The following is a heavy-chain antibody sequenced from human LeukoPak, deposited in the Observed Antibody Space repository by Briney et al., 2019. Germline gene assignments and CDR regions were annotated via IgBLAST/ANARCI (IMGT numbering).Heavy chain of an antibody. CDR1: GGSISSGGYY. CDR2: VYYSGST. CDR3: ARDIVVVPAAIRHYYYGMDV. V-gene: IGHV4-31*03. Sequence: PSQTLSLTCTVSGGSISSGGYYWSWIRQHPGKGLEWIGYVYYSGSTYYNPSLKSRVTISVDTSKNQFSLKLSSVTAADTAVYYCARDIVVVPAAIRHYYYGMDVWGQGTTVTVSS. D-gene: IGHD2-2*01. J-gene: IGHJ6*02.